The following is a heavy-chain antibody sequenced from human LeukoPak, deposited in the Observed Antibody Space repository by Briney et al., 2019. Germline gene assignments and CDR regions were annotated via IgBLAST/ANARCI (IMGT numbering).Heavy chain of an antibody. J-gene: IGHJ4*02. CDR3: SRENGAFTPFGY. Sequence: SETLSLTCDVSGGSMSNTNGWSWVRQPPGQGLEWIGEISLTGLTHYNPSLESRVTVALDKSKTQPTLNLTSMTAADTAVYYCSRENGAFTPFGYWGQGTLVTV. D-gene: IGHD2-8*01. CDR2: ISLTGLT. V-gene: IGHV4-4*02. CDR1: GGSMSNTNG.